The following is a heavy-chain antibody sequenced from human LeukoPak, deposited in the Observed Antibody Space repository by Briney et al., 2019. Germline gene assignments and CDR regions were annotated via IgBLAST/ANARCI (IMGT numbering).Heavy chain of an antibody. Sequence: SSETLSLTCTVSGYSISSGYYWGWIRQPPGKGLEWIGSIYHSGSTYYNPSLKSRVTISVDTSKNQFSLKLSSVTAADTAVYYCARVQLETPFDYWGQGTLVTVSS. CDR1: GYSISSGYY. CDR3: ARVQLETPFDY. J-gene: IGHJ4*02. D-gene: IGHD5-24*01. CDR2: IYHSGST. V-gene: IGHV4-38-2*02.